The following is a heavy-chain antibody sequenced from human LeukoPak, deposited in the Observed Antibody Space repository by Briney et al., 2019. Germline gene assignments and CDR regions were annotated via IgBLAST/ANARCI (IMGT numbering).Heavy chain of an antibody. CDR3: ARDGHPFDY. Sequence: GGSLRLSCAASGFTFRSYWMSWVRQAPGKGLEWVANINQDGTEKYYLDSVKGRFTISRDNAKKSLNLQMNSLRAEDTALYCCARDGHPFDYWGQGTLVTVSS. V-gene: IGHV3-7*03. CDR1: GFTFRSYW. CDR2: INQDGTEK. J-gene: IGHJ4*02.